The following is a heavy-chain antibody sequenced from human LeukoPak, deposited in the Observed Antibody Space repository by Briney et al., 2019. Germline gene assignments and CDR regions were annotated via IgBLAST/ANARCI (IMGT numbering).Heavy chain of an antibody. V-gene: IGHV4-59*01. J-gene: IGHJ4*02. Sequence: PGGSLRLSCAASGFVFDDNAMHWVRQAPGKGLEWIGYIYYSGSTNYNPSLKSRVTISVDTSKNQFSLKLSSVTAADTAVYYCAAGYLSSWYYFDYWGQGTLVTVSS. CDR2: IYYSGST. CDR3: AAGYLSSWYYFDY. D-gene: IGHD6-13*01. CDR1: GFVFDDNA.